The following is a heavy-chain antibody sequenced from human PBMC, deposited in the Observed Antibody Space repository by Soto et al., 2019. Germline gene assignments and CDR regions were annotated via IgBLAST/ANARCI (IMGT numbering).Heavy chain of an antibody. CDR2: INLDASDK. Sequence: PVGSLRLSCSSSVFTFIFYWMSGVLQAPVNGLEWLGTINLDASDKKYVDSVKGRFTMSRDNAKNSLYLQMDSLRAEDTAVYYCARDSGYGSGDYVNQYIDFWGRGTLVNVSS. CDR1: VFTFIFYW. V-gene: IGHV3-7*01. D-gene: IGHD3-10*01. CDR3: ARDSGYGSGDYVNQYIDF. J-gene: IGHJ4*01.